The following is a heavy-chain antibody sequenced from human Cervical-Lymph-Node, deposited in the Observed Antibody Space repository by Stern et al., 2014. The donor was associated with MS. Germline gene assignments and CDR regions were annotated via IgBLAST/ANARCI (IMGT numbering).Heavy chain of an antibody. V-gene: IGHV3-9*01. CDR1: GFTLGDYA. CDR3: TKGAKSTIAVAGSD. CDR2: ISWNSGSI. J-gene: IGHJ4*02. Sequence: EVQLVESGGGLVQPGGSPRLSRAGSGFTLGDYAMHWVRQAPGKGPGGVSYISWNSGSIGYADSVKGRFTISRDNAKNSLYLQMNSLRAEDTALYYCTKGAKSTIAVAGSDWGQGTLVTVSS. D-gene: IGHD6-19*01.